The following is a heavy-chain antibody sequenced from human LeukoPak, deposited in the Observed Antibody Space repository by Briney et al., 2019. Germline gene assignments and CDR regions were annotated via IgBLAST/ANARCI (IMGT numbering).Heavy chain of an antibody. CDR3: ASGWYWDYYYYYYMDV. CDR2: IYYSEST. CDR1: GGSISSYY. D-gene: IGHD6-19*01. Sequence: SETLSLTCTVSGGSISSYYWSWIRQPPGKGLEWIGYIYYSESTNYNPSLKSRVTISVDTSKNQFSLKLSSVTAADTAVYYCASGWYWDYYYYYYMDVWGKGTTVTVPS. J-gene: IGHJ6*03. V-gene: IGHV4-59*01.